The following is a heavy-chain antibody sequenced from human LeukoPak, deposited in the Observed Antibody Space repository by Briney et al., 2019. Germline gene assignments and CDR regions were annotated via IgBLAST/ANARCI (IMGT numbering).Heavy chain of an antibody. V-gene: IGHV4-34*01. CDR3: ARAHEQQVYYGMDV. CDR1: VGSVSNYY. J-gene: IGHJ6*02. D-gene: IGHD6-13*01. CDR2: INHSGST. Sequence: PSETLSLTCTLSVGSVSNYYWSWIRRPPGKGLEWIGEINHSGSTNYNPSLKSRVTISVDTSKNQFSVKVISVTAADTAVYYCARAHEQQVYYGMDVWGQGTTVTVSS.